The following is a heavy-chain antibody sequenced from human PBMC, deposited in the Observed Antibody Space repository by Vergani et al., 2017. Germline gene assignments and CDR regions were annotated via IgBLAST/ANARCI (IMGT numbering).Heavy chain of an antibody. CDR3: ARASGYSGYGDYGGNSSPFDY. V-gene: IGHV1-69*01. CDR2: IIPIFGTA. J-gene: IGHJ4*02. Sequence: QVQLVQSGAEVKKPGSSVKVSCKASGGTFSSYAISWVRQAPGQGLEWMGGIIPIFGTANYAQKFQGRVTITADESTSTAYMELSSLRSEDTAVYYCARASGYSGYGDYGGNSSPFDYWGQGTLVTVSS. D-gene: IGHD4-23*01. CDR1: GGTFSSYA.